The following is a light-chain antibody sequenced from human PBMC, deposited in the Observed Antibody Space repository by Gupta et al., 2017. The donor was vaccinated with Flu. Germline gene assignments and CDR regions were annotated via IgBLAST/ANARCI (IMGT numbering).Light chain of an antibody. J-gene: IGKJ1*01. CDR1: QSVSSY. Sequence: PATLSLSPGERATLSCGASQSVSSYLAWYQQKAGQAPRLLIYEVSNRATGIPARFSGSGSGTEFTLTISSLEPEDFAVYYCQQRSNWPWTFGQGTKVEIK. CDR2: EVS. V-gene: IGKV3-11*01. CDR3: QQRSNWPWT.